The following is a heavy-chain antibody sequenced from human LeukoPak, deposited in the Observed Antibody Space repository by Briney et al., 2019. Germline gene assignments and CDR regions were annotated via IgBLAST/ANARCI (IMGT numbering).Heavy chain of an antibody. D-gene: IGHD1-26*01. CDR2: ISSSGSDI. CDR1: GFTFSSYE. Sequence: PGGSLRLSCAASGFTFSSYEMNWVRQAPGKGLEWVSYISSSGSDIYYADSVKGRFTISRDNAKNSLYLQMNSLRAEDTAVYYCARDGGSEWELPTHAFDIWGQGTMVTVSS. V-gene: IGHV3-48*03. CDR3: ARDGGSEWELPTHAFDI. J-gene: IGHJ3*02.